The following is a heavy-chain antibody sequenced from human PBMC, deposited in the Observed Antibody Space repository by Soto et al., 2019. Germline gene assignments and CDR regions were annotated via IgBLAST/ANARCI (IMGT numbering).Heavy chain of an antibody. CDR1: GFSFSNAW. V-gene: IGHV3-15*01. J-gene: IGHJ1*01. D-gene: IGHD6-19*01. CDR3: STLAGFHFQH. Sequence: GGSLRLSCAASGFSFSNAWMSWVRQAPGKGLEWVGRIKRKTDGGTTDYAAPVKGRFSISRDDSKNTLYLQMNSLKTEDTAVYYCSTLAGFHFQHWGQGTLVTVSS. CDR2: IKRKTDGGTT.